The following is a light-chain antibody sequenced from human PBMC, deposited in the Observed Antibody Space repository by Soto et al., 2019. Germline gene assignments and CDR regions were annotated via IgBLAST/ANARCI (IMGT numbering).Light chain of an antibody. CDR1: QSVLDSH. V-gene: IGKV3-20*01. J-gene: IGKJ5*01. Sequence: EVVLKPSPGPLALSPGERATLSCRASQSVLDSHLAWYQQKPGQAPSLLIYETSSRATGSPDRGSGSGSGTDFTLTITRLEHEDAAVEFCQQYTGPPTTFGQGTRLEIK. CDR2: ETS. CDR3: QQYTGPPTT.